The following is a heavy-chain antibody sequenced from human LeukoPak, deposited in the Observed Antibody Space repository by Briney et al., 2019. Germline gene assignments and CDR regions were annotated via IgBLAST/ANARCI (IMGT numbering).Heavy chain of an antibody. CDR1: GFTFSSYA. CDR3: ARGEQLVDY. J-gene: IGHJ4*02. Sequence: QPGGSLRLSCAASGFTFSSYAMHWVRQAPGKGLEYVSAISSNGGSTYYANSVKGRFTISRDNSKNTLYLQMGSLRAEDMAVYYCARGEQLVDYWGQGTLVTVSS. CDR2: ISSNGGST. D-gene: IGHD6-13*01. V-gene: IGHV3-64*01.